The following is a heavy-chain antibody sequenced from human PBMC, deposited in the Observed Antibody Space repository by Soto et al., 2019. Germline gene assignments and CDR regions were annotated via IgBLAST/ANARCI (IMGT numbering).Heavy chain of an antibody. CDR3: ARDRCSSTSCYHYYYYMDV. CDR2: ISSSSSYI. Sequence: GSLRLSCAASGFTFSSYSMNWVRQAPGKGLEWVSSISSSSSYIYYADSVKGRFTISRDNAKNSLYLQMNSLRAEDTAVYYCARDRCSSTSCYHYYYYMDVWGKGTTVTVSS. D-gene: IGHD2-2*01. J-gene: IGHJ6*03. CDR1: GFTFSSYS. V-gene: IGHV3-21*01.